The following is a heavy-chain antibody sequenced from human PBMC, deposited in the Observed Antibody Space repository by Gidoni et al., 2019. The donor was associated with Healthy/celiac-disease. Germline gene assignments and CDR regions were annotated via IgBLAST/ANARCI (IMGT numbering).Heavy chain of an antibody. V-gene: IGHV4-39*01. CDR2: IYYSGST. CDR1: GGSIRSSSYY. CDR3: ARDGDTAMVTLDY. Sequence: QLQLQESGPGLVKPSAPLSLTCTVPGGSIRSSSYYWGWIRQPPGKGLEWIGSIYYSGSTYYNPSLKSRVTISVDTSKNQFSLKLSSVTAADTAVYYCARDGDTAMVTLDYWGQGTLVTVSS. J-gene: IGHJ4*02. D-gene: IGHD5-18*01.